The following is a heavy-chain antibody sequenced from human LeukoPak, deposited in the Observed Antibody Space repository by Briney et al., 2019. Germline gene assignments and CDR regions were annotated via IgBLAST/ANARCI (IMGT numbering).Heavy chain of an antibody. CDR2: ISYDGSNK. D-gene: IGHD1-26*01. V-gene: IGHV3-30*18. Sequence: GGSLRLSCAASGFTFSSYWMHWVRQAPGKGLEWVAVISYDGSNKYYADSVKGRFTISRDNSKNTLYLQMNSLRAEDTAVYYCAKGLGGGSYFDYLGQGTLVTVSS. CDR3: AKGLGGGSYFDY. J-gene: IGHJ4*02. CDR1: GFTFSSYW.